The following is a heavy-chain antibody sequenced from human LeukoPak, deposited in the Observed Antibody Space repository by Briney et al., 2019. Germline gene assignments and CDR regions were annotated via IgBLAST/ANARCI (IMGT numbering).Heavy chain of an antibody. CDR2: ISAKTGHA. CDR1: GCSFTKYG. CDR3: VRDEFTAQAWFDF. D-gene: IGHD3-16*01. Sequence: ASLKVSCKASGCSFTKYGFSWVRQAPGQGLEWMGWISAKTGHANYAQNLQGRVTLTTDTSTTTAYMELRSLRFDDTAVYYCVRDEFTAQAWFDFWGQGTPVTVSS. V-gene: IGHV1-18*01. J-gene: IGHJ5*01.